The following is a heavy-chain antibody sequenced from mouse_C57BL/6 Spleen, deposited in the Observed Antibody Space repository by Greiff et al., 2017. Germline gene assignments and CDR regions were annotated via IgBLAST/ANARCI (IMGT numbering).Heavy chain of an antibody. CDR2: PWWGDDK. Sequence: QVTLKESGPGILQPSPTLSLTCSFSGFSLSTYGMGVGRIRQPSGLGLEWQAHPWWGDDKYYNPALKSRHTMSKATSTTQVFSKIANVAPADTATDDCSRMRYYGSSDWFAYWGQGTLVTVSA. CDR3: SRMRYYGSSDWFAY. J-gene: IGHJ3*01. CDR1: GFSLSTYGMG. V-gene: IGHV8-8*01. D-gene: IGHD1-1*01.